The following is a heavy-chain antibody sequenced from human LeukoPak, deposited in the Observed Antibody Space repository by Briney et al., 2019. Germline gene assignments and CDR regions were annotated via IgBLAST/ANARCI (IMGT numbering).Heavy chain of an antibody. V-gene: IGHV3-23*01. CDR2: ICGSGDKT. J-gene: IGHJ4*02. D-gene: IGHD4-17*01. Sequence: GGSLRLSCAASGFTFSSYAMSWVRQAPGKGLEWVSAICGSGDKTYYADSVKGRFTISRDNSKNTLYLRMNSLTAEDTAVYYCGKDRTYGDPVDYWGQGTLVTVSS. CDR1: GFTFSSYA. CDR3: GKDRTYGDPVDY.